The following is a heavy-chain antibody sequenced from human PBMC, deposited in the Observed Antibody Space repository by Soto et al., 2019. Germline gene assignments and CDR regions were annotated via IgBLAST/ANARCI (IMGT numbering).Heavy chain of an antibody. CDR1: GFTFSSYG. V-gene: IGHV3-30*18. J-gene: IGHJ6*02. D-gene: IGHD6-13*01. Sequence: GGSLRLSCAASGFTFSSYGMHWVRQAPGKGLEWVAVISYDGSNKYYADSVKGRFTISRDNSKNTLYLQMNSLRAEDTAVYYCAKVWGSSWYGFYYYGMDVWGQGTTVTVSS. CDR2: ISYDGSNK. CDR3: AKVWGSSWYGFYYYGMDV.